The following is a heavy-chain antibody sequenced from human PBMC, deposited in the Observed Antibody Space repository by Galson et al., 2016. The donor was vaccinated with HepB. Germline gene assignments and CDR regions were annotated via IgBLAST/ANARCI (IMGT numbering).Heavy chain of an antibody. J-gene: IGHJ6*02. CDR1: GDTFSSYA. V-gene: IGHV1-69*13. CDR2: IIPIFGTT. Sequence: SVKVSCKASGDTFSSYAISWVRQAPGQGLEWMGGIIPIFGTTNYAQKFQGRVTITADESTSTAYMELSSLRSEDTAVYYCARGPGVAAAGHYNGLDVWGQGTTGTVSS. CDR3: ARGPGVAAAGHYNGLDV. D-gene: IGHD6-13*01.